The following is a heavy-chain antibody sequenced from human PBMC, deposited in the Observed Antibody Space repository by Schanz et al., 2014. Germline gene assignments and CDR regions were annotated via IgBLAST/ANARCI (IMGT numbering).Heavy chain of an antibody. CDR3: AKDLYNYGIFDS. J-gene: IGHJ5*01. Sequence: EVHLVESGGSLVQPGGSLRLSCAGSGFTFDDYTMHWVRQPPGKGLEWVSLVTWDGGYTYYADSVKGRFTISRDNSRKTLYLQMNSLRADDTAVYYCAKDLYNYGIFDSWGQGTLVTVSS. V-gene: IGHV3-43*01. CDR1: GFTFDDYT. D-gene: IGHD3-16*01. CDR2: VTWDGGYT.